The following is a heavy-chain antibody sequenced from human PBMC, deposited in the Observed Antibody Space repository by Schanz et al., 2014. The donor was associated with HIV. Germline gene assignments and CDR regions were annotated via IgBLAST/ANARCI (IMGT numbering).Heavy chain of an antibody. Sequence: QVQLVQSGAEVKKPGASVKVSCKASGYTFTNNDINWVRQATGQGLEWMGWMNPNSGNTGYAQKLQGRVTMSTDTSTSTAYMELRSLRSDDTAIYYCARDYSWSTDYWGQGTQVTVSS. CDR2: MNPNSGNT. CDR3: ARDYSWSTDY. CDR1: GYTFTNND. D-gene: IGHD6-13*01. J-gene: IGHJ4*02. V-gene: IGHV1-8*01.